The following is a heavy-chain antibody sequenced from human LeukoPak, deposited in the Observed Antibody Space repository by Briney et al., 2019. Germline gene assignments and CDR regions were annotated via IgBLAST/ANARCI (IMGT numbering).Heavy chain of an antibody. Sequence: SETLSLTCTVSGGSFNTHYWNWIRQPPGKGLEWIGYIYYSGSTNYNPSLKSRVAISVDTSKNQFSLKLSSVTAADTAVYYCARVRGLHYMDVWGKGTTVTVSS. V-gene: IGHV4-59*11. CDR1: GGSFNTHY. CDR2: IYYSGST. CDR3: ARVRGLHYMDV. D-gene: IGHD3-10*01. J-gene: IGHJ6*03.